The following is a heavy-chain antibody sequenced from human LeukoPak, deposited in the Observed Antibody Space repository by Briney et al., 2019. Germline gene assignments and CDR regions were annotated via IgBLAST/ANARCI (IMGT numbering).Heavy chain of an antibody. CDR1: GYSISSGYY. V-gene: IGHV4-38-2*01. D-gene: IGHD3-3*01. CDR2: IYHSGST. Sequence: SETLSLTCAVSGYSISSGYYWGWIRQPPGKGLEWIGSIYHSGSTYYNPSLKSRVTISVDTSKNQFSLKLSSVTAADTAVYYCARRAYYDFWSGRYWFDPWGQGTLVTVSS. CDR3: ARRAYYDFWSGRYWFDP. J-gene: IGHJ5*02.